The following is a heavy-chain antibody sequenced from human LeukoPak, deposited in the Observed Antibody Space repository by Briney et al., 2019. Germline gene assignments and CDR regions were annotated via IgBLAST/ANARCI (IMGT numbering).Heavy chain of an antibody. Sequence: SETLSLTCTVSGGSISSYYWSWIRQPAGKGLEWIGRIYTSGSTNYNPSLKSRVTMSVDTSKNQFSLKLSSVTATDTAVYYCARQGQLEKELDYWGQGTLVTVSS. V-gene: IGHV4-4*07. CDR2: IYTSGST. D-gene: IGHD6-13*01. CDR1: GGSISSYY. CDR3: ARQGQLEKELDY. J-gene: IGHJ4*02.